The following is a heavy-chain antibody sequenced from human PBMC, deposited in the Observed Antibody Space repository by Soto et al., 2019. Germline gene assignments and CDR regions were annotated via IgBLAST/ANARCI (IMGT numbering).Heavy chain of an antibody. CDR1: GDTFGRFT. CDR2: IKPISDIT. D-gene: IGHD6-13*01. V-gene: IGHV1-69*13. Sequence: ASVKVSCKASGDTFGRFTINWVRQAPGQGLEWMGGIKPISDITNYAQRFQGRVTFTADASTSTVYLELNSLKTEDTAVYYCTTYSSSWLEYFQHWGQGTLVTVS. CDR3: TTYSSSWLEYFQH. J-gene: IGHJ1*01.